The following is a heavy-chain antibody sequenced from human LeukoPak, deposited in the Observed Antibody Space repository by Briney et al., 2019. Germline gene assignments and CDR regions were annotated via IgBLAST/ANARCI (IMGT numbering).Heavy chain of an antibody. CDR3: ARGSLSFDY. Sequence: SETLSLTCTVSGDSISRYYWSWIRQPPGKGLEWIGYVYFSGNTNYNPSLKSRVTISVDTSKNQFSLKLNSVTAADTAVYYCARGSLSFDYWGQGTLVTVSS. CDR1: GDSISRYY. V-gene: IGHV4-4*08. J-gene: IGHJ4*02. CDR2: VYFSGNT.